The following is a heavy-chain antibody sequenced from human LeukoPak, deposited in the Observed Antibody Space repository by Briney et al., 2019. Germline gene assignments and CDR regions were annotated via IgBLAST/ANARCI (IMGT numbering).Heavy chain of an antibody. J-gene: IGHJ4*02. Sequence: GGSLRLSCAASGFTFRNYVIHWVRQAPSKGLEWVAVTSSDLNVKLYADSVKGRFTISRDNSRSTLYLQMNSLRPEDTDIYYCAREGYYGSGSPPSLYFDYWGQGTLVTVSS. CDR1: GFTFRNYV. V-gene: IGHV3-30-3*01. CDR2: TSSDLNVK. D-gene: IGHD3-10*01. CDR3: AREGYYGSGSPPSLYFDY.